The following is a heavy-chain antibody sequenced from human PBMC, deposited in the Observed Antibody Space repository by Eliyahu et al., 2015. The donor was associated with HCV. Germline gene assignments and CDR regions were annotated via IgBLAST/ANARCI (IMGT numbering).Heavy chain of an antibody. Sequence: EVQLVESXGGLVQPGGSLXLSCAASGFTFSSYWMHWVRQVPGKGLVWVSRINGDGSSTNYADSVKGRFTISRDNAKNTLYLQMNSLRAEDTAVYYCARPFGSGIHNWFDSWGQGTLVTVSS. J-gene: IGHJ5*01. D-gene: IGHD3-10*01. CDR1: GFTFSSYW. CDR2: INGDGSST. CDR3: ARPFGSGIHNWFDS. V-gene: IGHV3-74*01.